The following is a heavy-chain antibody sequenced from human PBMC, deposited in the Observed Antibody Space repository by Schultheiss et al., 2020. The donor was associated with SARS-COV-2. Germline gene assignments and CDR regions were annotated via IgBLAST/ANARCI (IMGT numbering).Heavy chain of an antibody. J-gene: IGHJ2*01. D-gene: IGHD4-17*01. V-gene: IGHV4-30-4*01. CDR2: IYYSGST. CDR1: GGSTSSGDYY. Sequence: SQTLSLTCTVSGGSTSSGDYYWSWIRQPPGKGLEWIGYIYYSGSTYYNPSLKSRISISVDTSKNQFSLKLSSVTAADTAVYYCARVLGPPHYGDPYWYFDLWGRGTLVTVSS. CDR3: ARVLGPPHYGDPYWYFDL.